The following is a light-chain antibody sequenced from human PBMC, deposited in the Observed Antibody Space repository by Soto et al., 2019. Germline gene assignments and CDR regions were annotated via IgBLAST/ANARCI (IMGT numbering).Light chain of an antibody. Sequence: SYELTQPPSVSVSPGQTASITCSGDKLGDKFACWYQQKPGQSPVLVIYQDKKRPSGIPERFSGFNSGNTATLTISGTQAMDEADYYCQAWDTNIVVFGGGTKLTV. CDR1: KLGDKF. J-gene: IGLJ2*01. CDR3: QAWDTNIVV. V-gene: IGLV3-1*01. CDR2: QDK.